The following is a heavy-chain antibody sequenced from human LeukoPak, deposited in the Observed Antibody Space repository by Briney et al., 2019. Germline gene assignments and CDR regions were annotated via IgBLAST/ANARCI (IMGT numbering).Heavy chain of an antibody. J-gene: IGHJ4*02. CDR2: VYTSGVG. Sequence: PSETLSLTCTVSGGSITGYYWNWIRQPAGQGLEWLGRVYTSGVGNYNPSLTSRVTMSVDTSKNQFSLKLTSLTAADTAVYYCAREEFLHEIDSSGYFVYWGQGTLVTVSS. V-gene: IGHV4-4*07. D-gene: IGHD3-22*01. CDR1: GGSITGYY. CDR3: AREEFLHEIDSSGYFVY.